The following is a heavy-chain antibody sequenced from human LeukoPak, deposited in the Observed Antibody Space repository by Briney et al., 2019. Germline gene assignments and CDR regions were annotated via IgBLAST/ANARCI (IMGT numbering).Heavy chain of an antibody. J-gene: IGHJ4*02. CDR3: ARGPVGPEWLVWDFDY. D-gene: IGHD6-19*01. Sequence: ASVKVSCKASGYTFTGYYIHWVRQAPGQGLEWMGWINPNSGGTNYAQKFQGRVTMTRDTSISTAYMELSRLRSDDTAVYYCARGPVGPEWLVWDFDYWGQGTLVTVSS. CDR2: INPNSGGT. V-gene: IGHV1-2*02. CDR1: GYTFTGYY.